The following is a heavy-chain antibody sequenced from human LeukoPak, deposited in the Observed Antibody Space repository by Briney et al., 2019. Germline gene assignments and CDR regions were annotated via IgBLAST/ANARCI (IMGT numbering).Heavy chain of an antibody. CDR1: GGSISSGDYY. D-gene: IGHD3-22*01. CDR2: IYYSGST. CDR3: ACDSSGYYYWDY. V-gene: IGHV4-30-4*01. Sequence: PSETLSLTCTVSGGSISSGDYYWSWIRQPPGKGLEWIGYIYYSGSTYYNPSLKSRVTISVDTSKNQFSLKLSSVTAADTAVYYCACDSSGYYYWDYWGQGTLVTVSS. J-gene: IGHJ4*02.